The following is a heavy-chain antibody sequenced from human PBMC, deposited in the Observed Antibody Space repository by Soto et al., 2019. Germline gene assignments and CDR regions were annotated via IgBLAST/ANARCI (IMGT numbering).Heavy chain of an antibody. D-gene: IGHD3-10*01. Sequence: SETLSLTCTVSGGSISSGDYYWSWIRQPPGKGLEWIGYIYYSGSTYYNPSLKSRVTISVDTSKNQFSLKLSSVTAADTAVYYCARTNVTLLWFGGPAFDYWGQGTLVTVSS. CDR3: ARTNVTLLWFGGPAFDY. J-gene: IGHJ4*02. CDR2: IYYSGST. V-gene: IGHV4-30-4*01. CDR1: GGSISSGDYY.